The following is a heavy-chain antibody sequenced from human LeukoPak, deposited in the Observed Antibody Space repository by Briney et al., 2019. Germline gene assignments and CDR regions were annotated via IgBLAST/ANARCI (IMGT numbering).Heavy chain of an antibody. D-gene: IGHD3-22*01. CDR3: ARGTYYDSSGYSGVRLFDY. J-gene: IGHJ4*02. Sequence: GASVKVSCKASGYTFTGYYMHWVRQAPGQGLEWMGWINPNSGGTNYAQKFQGRVTMTRDTSISTAYMELSRLRSDDTALYYCARGTYYDSSGYSGVRLFDYWGQGTLVTVSS. V-gene: IGHV1-2*02. CDR2: INPNSGGT. CDR1: GYTFTGYY.